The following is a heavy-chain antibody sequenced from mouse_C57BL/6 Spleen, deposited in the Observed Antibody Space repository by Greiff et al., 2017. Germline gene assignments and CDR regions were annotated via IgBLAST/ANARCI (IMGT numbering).Heavy chain of an antibody. Sequence: EVMLVESGGGLVKPGGSLKLSCAASGFTFSSYAMSWVRQTPEKRLEWVATISDGGSYTYYPDNVKGRFTISRDNAKNNLYLQMSHLKSEDTAMYYGARGGYGSSYNAMDYWGQGTSVTVSS. J-gene: IGHJ4*01. CDR1: GFTFSSYA. D-gene: IGHD1-1*01. V-gene: IGHV5-4*03. CDR2: ISDGGSYT. CDR3: ARGGYGSSYNAMDY.